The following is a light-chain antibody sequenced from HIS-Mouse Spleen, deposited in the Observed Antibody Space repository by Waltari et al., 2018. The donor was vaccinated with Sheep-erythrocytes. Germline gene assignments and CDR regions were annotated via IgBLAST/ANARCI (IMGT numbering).Light chain of an antibody. Sequence: QSALTQPASVPGSPGQSITISCTVTSSDVGGYNYVSWYQQHPGKAPKLMIYEVSNRPSGVSNRFSGSKSGNTASLTISGLQAEDEADYYCSSYTSSSTLVFSGGTKLTVL. CDR3: SSYTSSSTLV. CDR2: EVS. CDR1: SSDVGGYNY. V-gene: IGLV2-14*01. J-gene: IGLJ2*01.